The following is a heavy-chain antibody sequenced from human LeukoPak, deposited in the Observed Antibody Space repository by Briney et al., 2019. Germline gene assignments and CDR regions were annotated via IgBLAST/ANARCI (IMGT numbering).Heavy chain of an antibody. CDR2: INLDGSEK. Sequence: GGSLRLSCAASGFTFSSYWMSWVRQAPGKGLEWVANINLDGSEKYYVDSVKGRFTISRDNAKNSLYLQMDSLRAEDTAKYFCARGRDGYKYWGPGTRVTVSS. CDR1: GFTFSSYW. CDR3: ARGRDGYKY. D-gene: IGHD5-24*01. J-gene: IGHJ4*02. V-gene: IGHV3-7*03.